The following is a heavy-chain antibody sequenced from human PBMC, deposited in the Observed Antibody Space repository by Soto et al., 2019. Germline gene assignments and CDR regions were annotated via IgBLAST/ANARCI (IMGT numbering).Heavy chain of an antibody. V-gene: IGHV3-23*01. CDR1: GFTFSNYA. J-gene: IGHJ4*02. CDR3: AKAWYFDSTGYLYYFDY. Sequence: EVQLLESGGGLAQPGASLRLSCAASGFTFSNYAMSWVRQAPGKGLEWVSSITGSGDYTYYADSVKGRFTISRDNSKNALYLQMNSLRAGDTAVYYCAKAWYFDSTGYLYYFDYWGQGTLITVSS. D-gene: IGHD3-22*01. CDR2: ITGSGDYT.